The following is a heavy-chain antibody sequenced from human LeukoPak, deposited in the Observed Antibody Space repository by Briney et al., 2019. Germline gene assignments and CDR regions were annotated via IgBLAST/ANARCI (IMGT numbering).Heavy chain of an antibody. CDR3: AHSSTSHWLYGLTVTTTFDY. CDR2: IYWDDDK. CDR1: GFSLSTSGVG. Sequence: SGPTLVNPTQTLTLTCTFSGFSLSTSGVGVGWIRQPPGKALEWLALIYWDDDKRYSPSLKSRLTITKDTSKNQVVLTMTNMDPVDTATYYCAHSSTSHWLYGLTVTTTFDYWGQGTLVTVSS. J-gene: IGHJ4*02. D-gene: IGHD2-2*01. V-gene: IGHV2-5*02.